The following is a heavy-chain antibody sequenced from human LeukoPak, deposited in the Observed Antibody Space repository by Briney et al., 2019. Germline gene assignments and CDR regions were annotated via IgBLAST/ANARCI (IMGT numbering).Heavy chain of an antibody. CDR3: VRGQIGVSVIVH. CDR1: GFTFSDNW. Sequence: GGSLRLSCAASGFTFSDNWMHWVRQVPGKGLVWVSRIKGDGSETNYADSVKGRFTISRDNAKNTLFLQMNSLRVEDTAEYYCVRGQIGVSVIVHWGQGTLVTVSS. V-gene: IGHV3-74*01. D-gene: IGHD3-22*01. CDR2: IKGDGSET. J-gene: IGHJ5*02.